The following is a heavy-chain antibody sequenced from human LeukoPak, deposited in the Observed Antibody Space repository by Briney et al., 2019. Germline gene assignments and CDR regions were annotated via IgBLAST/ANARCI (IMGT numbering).Heavy chain of an antibody. J-gene: IGHJ5*02. Sequence: SETLSLTCTVSGYSISSGYYWGWIRQPPGKGLEWIGSIYHSGSTNYNPSLKSRVTISVDTSKNRFSLKLSSVTAADTAVYYCAREGIAAANWFDPWGQGTLVTVSS. CDR1: GYSISSGYY. V-gene: IGHV4-38-2*02. D-gene: IGHD6-13*01. CDR2: IYHSGST. CDR3: AREGIAAANWFDP.